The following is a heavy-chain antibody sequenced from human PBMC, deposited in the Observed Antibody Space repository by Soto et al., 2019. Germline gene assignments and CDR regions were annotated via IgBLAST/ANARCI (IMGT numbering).Heavy chain of an antibody. D-gene: IGHD2-15*01. CDR1: GGSISSSSYY. CDR3: ARPMGTVVAAGINWFDP. V-gene: IGHV4-39*01. J-gene: IGHJ5*02. CDR2: IYYSGST. Sequence: PSETLSLTCTVSGGSISSSSYYWGWIRQPPGKGLEWIGSIYYSGSTYYNPSLKSRVTISVDTSKNQFSLKLSSVTAADTAVYYCARPMGTVVAAGINWFDPWGQGTLVTVSS.